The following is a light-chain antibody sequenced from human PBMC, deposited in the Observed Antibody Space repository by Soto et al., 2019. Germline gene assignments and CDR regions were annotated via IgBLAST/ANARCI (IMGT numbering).Light chain of an antibody. CDR2: GAS. CDR3: QQYGSSTYT. J-gene: IGKJ2*01. Sequence: EIVLTRSPGSLSLSPRETATLSCRASQSVSSNHLAWYQQKPGQAPRLLIYGASRRATGIPDRFSGSGSGSDFTLTISRLEPEDFAMYYCQQYGSSTYTFGQGTKVEIK. CDR1: QSVSSNH. V-gene: IGKV3-20*01.